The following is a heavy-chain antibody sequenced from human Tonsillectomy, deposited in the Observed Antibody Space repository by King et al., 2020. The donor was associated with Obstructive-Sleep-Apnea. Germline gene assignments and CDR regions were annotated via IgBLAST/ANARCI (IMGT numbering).Heavy chain of an antibody. Sequence: VQLQQWGAGLLKPSETLSLICAVYGGSFSDYYWSWIRQPPWKGLEWIGEIKHSGSTNYNTSLKSRVTISVDQSNNQFALKLGSVTVADTAVYYWASGSGAAAVNWFDPWGQGTLVTVSS. CDR3: ASGSGAAAVNWFDP. V-gene: IGHV4-34*01. CDR1: GGSFSDYY. D-gene: IGHD6-13*01. CDR2: IKHSGST. J-gene: IGHJ5*02.